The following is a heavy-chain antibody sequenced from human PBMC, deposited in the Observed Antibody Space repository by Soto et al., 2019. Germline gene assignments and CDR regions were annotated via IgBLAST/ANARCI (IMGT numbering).Heavy chain of an antibody. J-gene: IGHJ4*02. D-gene: IGHD2-2*01. V-gene: IGHV4-34*01. CDR1: GGSFSGYY. CDR3: ARTYCSSTSCPADY. Sequence: SETLSLTCAVYGGSFSGYYWSWIRQPPGKGLEWIGEINHSGSTNYNPSLKSRVTISVDTSKNQFSLKLSSVTAADTAVYYCARTYCSSTSCPADYWGQGTLVTVSS. CDR2: INHSGST.